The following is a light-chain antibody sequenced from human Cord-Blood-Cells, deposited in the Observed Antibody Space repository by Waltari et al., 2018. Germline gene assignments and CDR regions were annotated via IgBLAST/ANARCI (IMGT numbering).Light chain of an antibody. J-gene: IGLJ1*01. CDR1: SSDVGGYKY. CDR2: DVS. Sequence: QSALTQPRSVSGSPGQSVTISCTGTSSDVGGYKYVSWYQQHPGKAPKPMIYDVSKRPSGVHDRFSGSKSGNTASLTISGLQAEDEADYYCCSYAGSYTYVFGTGTKVTVL. V-gene: IGLV2-11*01. CDR3: CSYAGSYTYV.